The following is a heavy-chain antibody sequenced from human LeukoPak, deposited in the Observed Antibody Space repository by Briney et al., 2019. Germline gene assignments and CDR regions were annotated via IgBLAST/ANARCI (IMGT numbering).Heavy chain of an antibody. CDR1: GYTFTDYA. CDR3: ARRLGYCSGGSCGTGGWFDP. V-gene: IGHV1-3*01. CDR2: IHAGNGNT. D-gene: IGHD2-15*01. Sequence: VASVKVSCKASGYTFTDYALHWVRQVPGQRLEWMGWIHAGNGNTKYSQKFQGRVTITRDTSASTAYMELSSPRSEDTAVYYCARRLGYCSGGSCGTGGWFDPWGQGTLITVSS. J-gene: IGHJ5*02.